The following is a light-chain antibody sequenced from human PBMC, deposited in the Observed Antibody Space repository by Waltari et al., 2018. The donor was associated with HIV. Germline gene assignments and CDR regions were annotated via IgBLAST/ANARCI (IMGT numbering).Light chain of an antibody. CDR1: QSVSNDF. CDR3: QQYGNSPLT. Sequence: EIVLTQSPGTLSLSPGERATLSCRASQSVSNDFLAWYQQKPGQAPRLLIYGASFRATGIPDRFGGSGSGTDFSLTISRLEPEDFAVYYCQQYGNSPLTFGPGTKVDIK. CDR2: GAS. J-gene: IGKJ3*01. V-gene: IGKV3-20*01.